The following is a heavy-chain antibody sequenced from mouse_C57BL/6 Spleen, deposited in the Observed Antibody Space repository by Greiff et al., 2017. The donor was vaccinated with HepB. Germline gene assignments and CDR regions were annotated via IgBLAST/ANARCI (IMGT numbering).Heavy chain of an antibody. CDR3: ARVRVLFWYFDV. J-gene: IGHJ1*03. V-gene: IGHV1-53*01. Sequence: QVQLKESGTELVKPGASVKLSCKASGYTFTSYWMHWVKQRPGQGLEWIGNINPSNGGTNYNEKFKSKATLTVDKSSSTAYMQLSSLTSEDSAVYYCARVRVLFWYFDVWGTGTTVTVSS. CDR2: INPSNGGT. CDR1: GYTFTSYW.